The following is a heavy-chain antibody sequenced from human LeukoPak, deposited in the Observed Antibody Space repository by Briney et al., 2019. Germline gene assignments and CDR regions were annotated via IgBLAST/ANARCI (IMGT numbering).Heavy chain of an antibody. D-gene: IGHD6-19*01. CDR1: GFTVSSNY. Sequence: PGGSLRLSCAASGFTVSSNYMSWVRQAPGKGLEWVSVIYNDGGTNYADPVKGRFIIPRDNSKNTLYLQMNSLRAEDTAMYYCTTRSSSGWYSFWGQGALVTVSS. CDR3: TTRSSSGWYSF. V-gene: IGHV3-53*01. CDR2: IYNDGGT. J-gene: IGHJ4*02.